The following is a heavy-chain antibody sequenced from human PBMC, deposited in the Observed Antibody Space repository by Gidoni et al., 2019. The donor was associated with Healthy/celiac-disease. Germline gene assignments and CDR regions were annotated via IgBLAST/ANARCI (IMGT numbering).Heavy chain of an antibody. D-gene: IGHD2-8*01. CDR2: IKQDGSEK. CDR3: ARVGVLMVYAAFDY. CDR1: GFTLSSYW. V-gene: IGHV3-7*05. J-gene: IGHJ4*02. Sequence: EVQLVESGGGLVQPGGSLSLSCAASGFTLSSYWMRWVRKAPGKGLEWVANIKQDGSEKYYVDSVKGRFTISRDNAKNSLYMQMNSLRAEDTAVYYCARVGVLMVYAAFDYWGQGTLVTVSS.